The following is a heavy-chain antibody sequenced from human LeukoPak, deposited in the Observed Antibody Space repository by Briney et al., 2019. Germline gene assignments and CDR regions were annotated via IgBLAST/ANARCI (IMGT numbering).Heavy chain of an antibody. Sequence: PGGSLRLSCAASGFTFSSYAMSWVRQAPGKGLEWVSAISGSGGSTYYADSVKGRFTISRDNSKNTLYLQMNSLRAEDTAVHYCAKARLVVVTAIFDYWGQGTLVTASS. V-gene: IGHV3-23*01. CDR1: GFTFSSYA. D-gene: IGHD2-21*02. J-gene: IGHJ4*02. CDR2: ISGSGGST. CDR3: AKARLVVVTAIFDY.